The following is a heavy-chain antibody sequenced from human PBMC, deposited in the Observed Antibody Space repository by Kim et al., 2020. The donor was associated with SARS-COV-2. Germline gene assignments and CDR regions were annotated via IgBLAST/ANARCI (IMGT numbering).Heavy chain of an antibody. V-gene: IGHV3-30*04. CDR2: ISYDGSNK. CDR3: ARDADIVVVPAHYPNWFDP. CDR1: GFTFSSYA. D-gene: IGHD2-2*01. J-gene: IGHJ5*02. Sequence: GGSLRLSCAASGFTFSSYAMHWVRQAPGKGLEWVAVISYDGSNKYYADSVKGRFTISRDNSKNTLYLQMNSLRAEDTAVYYCARDADIVVVPAHYPNWFDPWGQGTLVTVSS.